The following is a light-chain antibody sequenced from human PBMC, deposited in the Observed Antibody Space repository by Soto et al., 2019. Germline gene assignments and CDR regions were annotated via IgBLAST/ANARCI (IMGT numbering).Light chain of an antibody. Sequence: QSVLTHPASLSWAPGHVITISCTGTSSNIGAYDYVSWYQQHPGKAPKLMISEVNNRPSGVSNRFSGSKSGNTAYLTISGLHVDEDAEYFCFSFTTITTNVFGTGTKVTVL. CDR2: EVN. J-gene: IGLJ1*01. CDR3: FSFTTITTNV. CDR1: SSNIGAYDY. V-gene: IGLV2-14*01.